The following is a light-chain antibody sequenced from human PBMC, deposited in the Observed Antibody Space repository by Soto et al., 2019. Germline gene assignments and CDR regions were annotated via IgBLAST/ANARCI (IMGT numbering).Light chain of an antibody. CDR2: DAS. CDR1: QSFTGW. CDR3: YQYDRYSGK. J-gene: IGKJ1*01. Sequence: IQMTQSPSTISASVGDRVTITCRASQSFTGWLAWYQQKPRKAHNVLLSDASNLGSGFPSRFSASGSGTEFTLTITSLQPDDFATYYCYQYDRYSGKFGQGTKVEI. V-gene: IGKV1-5*01.